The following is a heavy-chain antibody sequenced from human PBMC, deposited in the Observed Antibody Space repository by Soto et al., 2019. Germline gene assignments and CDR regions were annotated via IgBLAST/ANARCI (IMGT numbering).Heavy chain of an antibody. Sequence: LQESGPGLVRPSETLSLTCSVSGGSVGSISTFWAWIRQSPGKGLEWIGYIYYNGTTKFNPSLNSRVSMSIDTSKNQFSLSLTSMTAAATAMYYCARRGPRFNWFDPWGRGTLVTVSS. V-gene: IGHV4-61*01. D-gene: IGHD3-10*01. CDR1: GGSVGSISTF. CDR2: IYYNGTT. J-gene: IGHJ5*02. CDR3: ARRGPRFNWFDP.